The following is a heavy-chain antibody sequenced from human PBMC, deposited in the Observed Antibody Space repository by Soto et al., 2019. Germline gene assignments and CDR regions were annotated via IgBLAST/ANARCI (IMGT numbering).Heavy chain of an antibody. CDR3: ARDRNPTNFGMDV. CDR1: GYTFSNHA. CDR2: IDAGNGNT. V-gene: IGHV1-3*01. D-gene: IGHD1-1*01. Sequence: QVQLVQSGAEVKKPGASVKVSCKASGYTFSNHAMHWVRQAPGQRLEYMGWIDAGNGNTRYSQNFQVRLTITRDTSARTVYMELRSLRSDDTALYFCARDRNPTNFGMDVWGQGTTVTVSS. J-gene: IGHJ6*02.